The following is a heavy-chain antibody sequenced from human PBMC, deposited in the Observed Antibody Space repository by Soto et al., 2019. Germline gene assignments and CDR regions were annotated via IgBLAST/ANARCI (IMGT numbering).Heavy chain of an antibody. Sequence: QITLKESGPPLVKPTQTLTLTCTFSGFSLSTSGVGVGWIRQPPGKALEWLALIYWADDKHYSPSLKSRLSITKDTSKNQVVLTMTNMDPVDTATYYCAHRSVGGYDFWTGYFNYWGQGTLVTVSS. CDR2: IYWADDK. J-gene: IGHJ4*02. CDR3: AHRSVGGYDFWTGYFNY. CDR1: GFSLSTSGVG. V-gene: IGHV2-5*02. D-gene: IGHD3-3*01.